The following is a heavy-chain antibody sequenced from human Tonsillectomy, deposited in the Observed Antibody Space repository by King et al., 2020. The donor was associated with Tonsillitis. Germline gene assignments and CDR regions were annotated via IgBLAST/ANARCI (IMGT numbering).Heavy chain of an antibody. Sequence: VQLVQSGGGLVQPGGSLRLSCAASGFTFSSHAMSWVRQAPGKGLEWVSAISGRGGSTYYADSVKGRFTISRENSKTTLNLQMNSLRAEDTAVYYCAKVLSIAVAGKLDYWGQGTLVTVSS. CDR2: ISGRGGST. J-gene: IGHJ4*02. CDR1: GFTFSSHA. D-gene: IGHD6-19*01. CDR3: AKVLSIAVAGKLDY. V-gene: IGHV3-23*04.